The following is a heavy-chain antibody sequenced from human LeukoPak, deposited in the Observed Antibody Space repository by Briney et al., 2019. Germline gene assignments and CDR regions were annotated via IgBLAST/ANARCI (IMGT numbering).Heavy chain of an antibody. V-gene: IGHV3-53*01. CDR1: GFSVSSSF. J-gene: IGHJ4*02. D-gene: IGHD2-2*01. CDR3: ARELQYHYYES. CDR2: IYNDGTTT. Sequence: GGSLRLSCAASGFSVSSSFMSWVRQAPGKGLEWVSAIYNDGTTTKYADSVEGRFTISRDISKNTLYLQMNGLRAEDTAVYYCARELQYHYYESWGQGTLVTVSS.